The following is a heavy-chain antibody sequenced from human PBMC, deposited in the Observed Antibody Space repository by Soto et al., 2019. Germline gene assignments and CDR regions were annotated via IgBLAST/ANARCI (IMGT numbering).Heavy chain of an antibody. J-gene: IGHJ4*01. CDR3: ATEKYGAGRVGVYF. D-gene: IGHD1-26*01. Sequence: ASVKVSCKASGGTSTIYTITWVRQAPGQGLEWMGRIVPLLGVTNYARNFQGRVTINADTSTGTVYMELSSLRFEDTAVYYCATEKYGAGRVGVYFWG. CDR2: IVPLLGVT. CDR1: GGTSTIYT. V-gene: IGHV1-69*04.